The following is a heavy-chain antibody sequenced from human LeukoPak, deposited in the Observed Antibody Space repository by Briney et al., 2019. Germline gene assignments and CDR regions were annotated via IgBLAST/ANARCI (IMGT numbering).Heavy chain of an antibody. CDR2: ISYDGSNK. Sequence: PGRPLRLSCAASGFTFSSYAMNWVRQAPGGGREGVAFISYDGSNKYYADSVKGRFTISRDKAKSSLYLQMNSLRAEDTAVYYCAELGITMIGGVWGKGTTVTISS. J-gene: IGHJ6*04. CDR1: GFTFSSYA. V-gene: IGHV3-30*04. CDR3: AELGITMIGGV. D-gene: IGHD3-10*02.